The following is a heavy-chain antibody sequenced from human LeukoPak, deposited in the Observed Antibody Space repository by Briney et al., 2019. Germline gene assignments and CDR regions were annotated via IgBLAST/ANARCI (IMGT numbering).Heavy chain of an antibody. J-gene: IGHJ4*02. CDR3: WVVPYRQVFDY. CDR1: GGSISSSSYY. D-gene: IGHD2-2*01. Sequence: PSETLSLTCTVSGGSISSSSYYWGWIRQPPGKGLEWIGSIYYSGSTYYNPSLKSRVTISVDTSKNQFSLKLSSVTAADTAVHYCWVVPYRQVFDYWGQGTLVTVSS. CDR2: IYYSGST. V-gene: IGHV4-39*01.